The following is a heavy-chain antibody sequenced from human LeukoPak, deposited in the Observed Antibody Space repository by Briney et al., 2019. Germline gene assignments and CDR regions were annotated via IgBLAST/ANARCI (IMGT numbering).Heavy chain of an antibody. CDR2: IYYSGST. J-gene: IGHJ3*02. Sequence: PSETLSLTCTVSGGSISSSSYYWGWIRQPPGKGLEWIGSIYYSGSTYYNPSLKSRVTISVDTSKNQFSLKLSSVTAADTAVSYCARRRILGAKPASDIWGQGTMVTVSS. CDR3: ARRRILGAKPASDI. CDR1: GGSISSSSYY. D-gene: IGHD1-26*01. V-gene: IGHV4-39*01.